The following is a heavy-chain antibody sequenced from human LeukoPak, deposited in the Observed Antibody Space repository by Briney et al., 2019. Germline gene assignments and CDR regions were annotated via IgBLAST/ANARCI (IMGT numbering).Heavy chain of an antibody. CDR3: AREKVVPAAKGDYYYYGMDV. J-gene: IGHJ6*02. CDR1: GFTFSSYA. D-gene: IGHD2-2*01. Sequence: GGSLRLSCAASGFTFSSYAMHWVRQAPGKGLEWVAVISYDGSNKYYADSVKGRFTISRDNSKNSLYLQMNSLRAEDTAVYYCAREKVVPAAKGDYYYYGMDVWGQGTTVTVSS. V-gene: IGHV3-30-3*01. CDR2: ISYDGSNK.